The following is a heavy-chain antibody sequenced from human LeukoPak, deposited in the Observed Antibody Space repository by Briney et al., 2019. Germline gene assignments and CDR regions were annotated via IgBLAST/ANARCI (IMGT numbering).Heavy chain of an antibody. J-gene: IGHJ4*02. CDR1: GGSFSGYY. CDR2: INHSGST. D-gene: IGHD3/OR15-3a*01. V-gene: IGHV4-34*01. CDR3: AGYWTGYYLQDDY. Sequence: SETLSLTCAVYGGSFSGYYWSWIRQPPGKGLEWIGEINHSGSTNYNPSLKSRVTISVDTSKNQFSLRLTSVTAADTAVYYCAGYWTGYYLQDDYWGQGTLVTVSS.